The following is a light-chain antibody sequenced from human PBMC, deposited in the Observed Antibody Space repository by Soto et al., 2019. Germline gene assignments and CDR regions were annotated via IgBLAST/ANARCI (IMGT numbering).Light chain of an antibody. Sequence: QSLLTQPPSLSGAPGQRVPFSSTGSKPNIGAGYDVHWYQQLPGTAPKLLIYANNIRPSGVPGRFSGSKSGTSASLAITGLQAEDEADYYCQSYDSSLSGYVFGTGTKVTVL. J-gene: IGLJ1*01. CDR3: QSYDSSLSGYV. CDR2: ANN. CDR1: KPNIGAGYD. V-gene: IGLV1-40*01.